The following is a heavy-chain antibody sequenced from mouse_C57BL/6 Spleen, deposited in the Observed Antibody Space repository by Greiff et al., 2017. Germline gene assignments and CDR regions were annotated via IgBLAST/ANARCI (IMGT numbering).Heavy chain of an antibody. CDR1: GYTFTSYW. D-gene: IGHD1-1*01. CDR2: IYPGNSDT. J-gene: IGHJ4*01. Sequence: EVQLQQSGTVLARPGASVKMSCKTSGYTFTSYWMHWVKQRPGQGLEWIGAIYPGNSDTSYNQKFKGKAKLTAVTSASTAYMELSSLTNEDSAVYYCTREEGLLRFAMDYWGQGTSVTVSS. CDR3: TREEGLLRFAMDY. V-gene: IGHV1-5*01.